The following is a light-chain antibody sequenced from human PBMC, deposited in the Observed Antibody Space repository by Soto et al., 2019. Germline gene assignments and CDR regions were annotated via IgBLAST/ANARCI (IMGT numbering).Light chain of an antibody. CDR1: SGHSSYA. Sequence: QSVLTQSPSASASLGASVKLTCTLSSGHSSYAIAWHQQQPEKGPRYLMKLNSDGSHSKGDGIPDRFSGSSSGAERYLTISSLQSEDEADYYCQTWGTGIHRVFRGGTKLTVL. CDR3: QTWGTGIHRV. CDR2: LNSDGSH. J-gene: IGLJ3*02. V-gene: IGLV4-69*01.